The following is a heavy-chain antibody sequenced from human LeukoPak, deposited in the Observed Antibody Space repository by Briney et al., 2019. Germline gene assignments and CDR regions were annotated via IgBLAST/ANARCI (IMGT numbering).Heavy chain of an antibody. J-gene: IGHJ5*02. CDR3: AKGKVTAFLDWFDP. CDR1: GFTFSTYA. CDR2: ISPTGGTT. Sequence: PGGSLRLSCAAAGFTFSTYAMSWVRQAPGKGLEWVSAISPTGGTTYYADSVKGRFTISRDNSKNTLYLQLNSLRAEDTAIYYCAKGKVTAFLDWFDPWGQGTLVTVSS. D-gene: IGHD2-21*02. V-gene: IGHV3-23*01.